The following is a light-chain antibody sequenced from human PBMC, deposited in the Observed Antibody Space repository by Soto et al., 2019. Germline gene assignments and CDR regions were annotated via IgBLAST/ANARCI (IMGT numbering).Light chain of an antibody. CDR2: DGS. CDR3: QQRYNWPPLT. Sequence: EIVLTQSPATLSLSPGERATLSCTASQSVRTYLAWFQQKPGQAPRLLIYDGSNRATGIPARFSGSGSGTDFTLTISSLEPEDSAVYYCQQRYNWPPLTFGGGTKVEIK. V-gene: IGKV3-11*01. J-gene: IGKJ4*01. CDR1: QSVRTY.